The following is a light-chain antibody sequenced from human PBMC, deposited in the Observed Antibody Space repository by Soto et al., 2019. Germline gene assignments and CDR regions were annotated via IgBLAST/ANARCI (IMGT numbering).Light chain of an antibody. CDR3: QHYYNWPWT. CDR1: QSVSSD. V-gene: IGKV3-15*01. J-gene: IGKJ1*01. Sequence: EITLTPSPPTLSLSQGARATLTSRASQSVSSDLAWYQQKPGQTTRLLIYGASTRAATIPARFSGSGSGTEFTLTISSLQSEDFAVYYCQHYYNWPWTFGQGTKVDIK. CDR2: GAS.